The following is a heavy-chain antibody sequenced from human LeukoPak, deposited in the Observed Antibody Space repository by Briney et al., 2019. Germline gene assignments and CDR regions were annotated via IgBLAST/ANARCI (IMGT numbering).Heavy chain of an antibody. CDR1: GFTFSSYS. J-gene: IGHJ5*02. Sequence: GGSLRLSCAASGFTFSSYSMNWVRQAPGKGLEWVSSISSSSSYIYYADSVKGRLTISRDNAKNSLYLQMNSLRAEDTAVYYCARDREVVPAAMDNWFDPWGQGTLVTVSS. CDR3: ARDREVVPAAMDNWFDP. V-gene: IGHV3-21*01. CDR2: ISSSSSYI. D-gene: IGHD2-2*01.